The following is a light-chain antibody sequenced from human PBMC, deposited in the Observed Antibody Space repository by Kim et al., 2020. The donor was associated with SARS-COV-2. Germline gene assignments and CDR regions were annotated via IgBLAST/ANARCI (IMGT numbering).Light chain of an antibody. V-gene: IGKV3-20*01. CDR3: QQYGSSPLT. CDR2: GAS. Sequence: EIVLTQSPGTLSLSPGERATLSCMASQSVSSNYLAWYQQKPGQAPRLLIYGASSRATGIPDRFSGSGSGTDFTLTISRLEPEDFAVYYCQQYGSSPLTFGGGTKLEI. J-gene: IGKJ4*01. CDR1: QSVSSNY.